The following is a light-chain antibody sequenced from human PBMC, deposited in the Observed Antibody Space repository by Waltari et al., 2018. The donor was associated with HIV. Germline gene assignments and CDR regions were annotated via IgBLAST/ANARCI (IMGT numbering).Light chain of an antibody. J-gene: IGLJ2*01. V-gene: IGLV1-51*01. CDR1: SSNIGSNY. Sequence: QSVLTQPPSVSAAPGQKVTISCSGSSSNIGSNYVSWNRQLPGTAPKLLIYDNNKRPSGIPDRFSGSKSGTSATLGITGLQTGDEADYYCGTWDSSLSAYVVFGGGTKLTVL. CDR3: GTWDSSLSAYVV. CDR2: DNN.